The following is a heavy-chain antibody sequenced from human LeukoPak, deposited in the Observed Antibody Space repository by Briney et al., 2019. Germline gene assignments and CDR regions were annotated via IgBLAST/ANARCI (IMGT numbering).Heavy chain of an antibody. CDR1: GDSVSSDRAA. V-gene: IGHV6-1*01. CDR3: ARTTVYDGSKYYGLDV. CDR2: TYYRSRWFD. Sequence: SQTLSLTCAISGDSVSSDRAAWNWIRQSPSRGLEWLGRTYYRSRWFDEYAVSVKSRITIQPDTSRNQFSLHLNSVTPEDTAVYFCARTTVYDGSKYYGLDVWGQGTTVTVSS. D-gene: IGHD5/OR15-5a*01. J-gene: IGHJ6*02.